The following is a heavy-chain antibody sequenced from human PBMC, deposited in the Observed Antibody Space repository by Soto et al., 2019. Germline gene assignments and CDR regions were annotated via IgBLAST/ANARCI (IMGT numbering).Heavy chain of an antibody. CDR2: ISSSSSYT. Sequence: PGGSLRLSCAASGFTFSDYYMSWIRQAPGKGLEWVSYISSSSSYTNYADSVKGRFTISRDNAKNSLYLQMNSLRAEDTAVYYCARFSDYYDSSGDLDYWDQGTLVTVSS. CDR1: GFTFSDYY. J-gene: IGHJ4*02. V-gene: IGHV3-11*03. CDR3: ARFSDYYDSSGDLDY. D-gene: IGHD3-22*01.